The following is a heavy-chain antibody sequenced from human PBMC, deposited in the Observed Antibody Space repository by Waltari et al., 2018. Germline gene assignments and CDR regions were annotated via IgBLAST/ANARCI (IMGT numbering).Heavy chain of an antibody. V-gene: IGHV1-2*06. J-gene: IGHJ4*02. D-gene: IGHD1-1*01. Sequence: QVQLVQSGAEVKKPGASVKVSCKASGYTFTGYYMHWVRQAPGQGLEWMGRITGQPGDSIYAKGVQGRVTMTADASTSTAYLELRSLRSDDTAVYYCARALREGYNKYFDLWGQGTLVAVSS. CDR3: ARALREGYNKYFDL. CDR1: GYTFTGYY. CDR2: ITGQPGDS.